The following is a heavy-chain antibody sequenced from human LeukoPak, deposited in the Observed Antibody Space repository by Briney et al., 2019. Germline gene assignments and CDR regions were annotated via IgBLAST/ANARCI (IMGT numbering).Heavy chain of an antibody. Sequence: GGSLRLSCAASGFTVSSNYMSWGREAPGEGLEWVSVIYSGGSTYYADSVKGRFTISRDNSKNTLYLQMNSLRAEDTAVYYCASEQQLTPPFYYYGMDVWGQGTTVTVSS. CDR3: ASEQQLTPPFYYYGMDV. CDR1: GFTVSSNY. D-gene: IGHD6-13*01. V-gene: IGHV3-53*01. J-gene: IGHJ6*02. CDR2: IYSGGST.